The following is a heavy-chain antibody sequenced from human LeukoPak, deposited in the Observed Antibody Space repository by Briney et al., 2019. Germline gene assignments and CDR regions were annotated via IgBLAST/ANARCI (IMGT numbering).Heavy chain of an antibody. V-gene: IGHV3-23*01. D-gene: IGHD6-19*01. J-gene: IGHJ4*02. CDR1: GFTFGTHA. CDR3: AKLAGISGWYVYYFDY. CDR2: MSGSGDTT. Sequence: GGSLRLSCAASGFTFGTHAMTWVRQAPGKGLEWVSGMSGSGDTTYYADSVKGRFTISRDNAKNTLFLQMNSRRAEDTAVYYCAKLAGISGWYVYYFDYWGQGTLVTVS.